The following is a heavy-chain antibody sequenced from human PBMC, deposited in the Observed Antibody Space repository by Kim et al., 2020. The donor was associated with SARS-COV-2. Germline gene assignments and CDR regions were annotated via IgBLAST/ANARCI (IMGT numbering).Heavy chain of an antibody. Sequence: SETLSLTCTVSGGSISSSSYYWGWIRQPPGKGLEWIGSIYYSGSTYYNPSLKSRVTISVDTSKNQFSLKLSSVTAADTAVYYCARGEYGSGALIFDPWGQGTLVTVSS. D-gene: IGHD3-10*01. CDR2: IYYSGST. CDR1: GGSISSSSYY. J-gene: IGHJ5*02. CDR3: ARGEYGSGALIFDP. V-gene: IGHV4-39*01.